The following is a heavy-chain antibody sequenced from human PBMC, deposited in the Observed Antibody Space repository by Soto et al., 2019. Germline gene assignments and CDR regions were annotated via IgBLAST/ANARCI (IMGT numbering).Heavy chain of an antibody. CDR2: IDPSDSYT. J-gene: IGHJ6*02. CDR1: GYSFTSYW. V-gene: IGHV5-10-1*01. D-gene: IGHD2-2*01. Sequence: GESLKISCKGSGYSFTSYWISRVRQMPGKGLEWMGRIDPSDSYTNYSPSFQGHVTISADKSISTAYLQWSSLKASDTAMYYCARLGLYCSSTSCSSYYYYGMDVWGQGTTVTVSS. CDR3: ARLGLYCSSTSCSSYYYYGMDV.